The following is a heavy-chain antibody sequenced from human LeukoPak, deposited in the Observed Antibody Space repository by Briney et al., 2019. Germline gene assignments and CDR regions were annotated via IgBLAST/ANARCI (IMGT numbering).Heavy chain of an antibody. CDR3: AGDYGASYRFDY. CDR2: ISSGGDYT. CDR1: GFTFSSYA. D-gene: IGHD3-16*01. J-gene: IGHJ4*02. V-gene: IGHV3-23*01. Sequence: PGGSLRLSCAASGFTFSSYAMSWVRQAPGKGPEWVTGISSGGDYTYYGDSVKGRFTISRDNSKNTLCLQMNSLRVEDTAVYYCAGDYGASYRFDYWGQGTLVTVFS.